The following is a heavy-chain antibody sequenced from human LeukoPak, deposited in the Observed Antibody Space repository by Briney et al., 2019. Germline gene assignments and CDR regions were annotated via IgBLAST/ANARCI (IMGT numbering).Heavy chain of an antibody. D-gene: IGHD3-22*01. J-gene: IGHJ4*02. CDR2: SKTKSEGGTT. CDR1: GFTFTSAW. V-gene: IGHV3-15*01. CDR3: TTPSGYYLKY. Sequence: GGSLRLSCAASGFTFTSAWMSWVRQAPGKGLEWVGRSKTKSEGGTTDYAAPVEGRFTISRDDSKNTLYLQMNSVKAEDTAVYYCTTPSGYYLKYWGQGTLVTVSS.